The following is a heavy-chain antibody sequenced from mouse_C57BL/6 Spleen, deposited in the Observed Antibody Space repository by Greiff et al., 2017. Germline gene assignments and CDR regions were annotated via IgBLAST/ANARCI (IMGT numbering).Heavy chain of an antibody. D-gene: IGHD1-1*01. J-gene: IGHJ4*01. CDR2: IDPSDSYT. V-gene: IGHV1-59*01. Sequence: QVQLKQPGAELVRPGTSVKLSCKASGYTFTSYWMHWVKQRPGQGLAWIGVIDPSDSYTNYNQKFKGKATLTVDTSSSTAYMQLSSLTSEDSAVYYCAREGITTVVATDYAMDYWGQGTSVTVSS. CDR3: AREGITTVVATDYAMDY. CDR1: GYTFTSYW.